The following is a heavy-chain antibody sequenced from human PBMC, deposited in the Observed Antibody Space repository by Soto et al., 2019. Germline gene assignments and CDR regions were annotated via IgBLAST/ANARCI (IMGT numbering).Heavy chain of an antibody. Sequence: HPGGSLRLSCAASGFTFSSYAMSWVRQAPGKGLEWVSAISGSGGSTYYADSVKGRFTISRDNSKNTLYLQMNSLRAEDTAVYYCAKTPGSRAAAGFSFDYWGQGTLVTVSS. J-gene: IGHJ4*02. CDR3: AKTPGSRAAAGFSFDY. V-gene: IGHV3-23*01. CDR2: ISGSGGST. CDR1: GFTFSSYA. D-gene: IGHD6-13*01.